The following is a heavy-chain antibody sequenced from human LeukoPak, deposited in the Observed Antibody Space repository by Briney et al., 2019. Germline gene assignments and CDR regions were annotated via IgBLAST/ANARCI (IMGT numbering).Heavy chain of an antibody. V-gene: IGHV3-66*01. CDR2: IYSGGST. Sequence: PGGSLRLSCAASGFTFTDHYMSWVRQAPGKGLEWVSVIYSGGSTYYADSVKGRFTISRDNSKNTLYLQMNSLRAEDTAVYYCARDEDIVVVPAAKKECDWFDPWGQGTLVTVSS. D-gene: IGHD2-2*01. CDR3: ARDEDIVVVPAAKKECDWFDP. CDR1: GFTFTDHY. J-gene: IGHJ5*02.